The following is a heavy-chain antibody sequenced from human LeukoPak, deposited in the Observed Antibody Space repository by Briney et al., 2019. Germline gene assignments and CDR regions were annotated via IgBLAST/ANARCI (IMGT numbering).Heavy chain of an antibody. CDR3: ARGVNWNYVSLCDY. CDR1: GFTFSSYA. J-gene: IGHJ4*02. Sequence: PGGSLRLSCAASGFTFSSYAMSWVRQAPGKGLEWVSAISGSGGSTYYADSVKGRFTISRDNAKNSLYLQMNSLRAEDTAVYYCARGVNWNYVSLCDYWGQGTLVTVSS. D-gene: IGHD1-7*01. CDR2: ISGSGGST. V-gene: IGHV3-23*01.